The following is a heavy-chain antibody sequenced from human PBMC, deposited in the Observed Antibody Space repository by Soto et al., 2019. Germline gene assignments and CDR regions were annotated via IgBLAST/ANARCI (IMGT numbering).Heavy chain of an antibody. J-gene: IGHJ4*02. V-gene: IGHV3-23*01. CDR1: GFTFSSYA. Sequence: PGGSLRLSCAASGFTFSSYAMSWVRQAPGKGLEWVSAISGSGGSTYYADSVKGRFTISRDNSKNTLYLQMSSLRAEDTAVYYCVKVVQGSSSGFDYWGQGTLVTGSS. D-gene: IGHD6-6*01. CDR3: VKVVQGSSSGFDY. CDR2: ISGSGGST.